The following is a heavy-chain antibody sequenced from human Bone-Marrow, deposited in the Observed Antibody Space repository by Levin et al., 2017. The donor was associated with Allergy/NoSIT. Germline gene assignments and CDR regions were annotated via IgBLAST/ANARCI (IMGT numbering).Heavy chain of an antibody. CDR1: GFTFSSYG. CDR2: ISFDENRI. CDR3: ASHADNWNDPRMAGDGFDV. V-gene: IGHV3-30*03. Sequence: GGSLRLSCVASGFTFSSYGMHWVRQAPGKGLEWVAVISFDENRIYYGDSVRGRFTISRDNSRNTLYLQMNSLRVEDTAVYYCASHADNWNDPRMAGDGFDVWGQGTMVTVSS. D-gene: IGHD1-20*01. J-gene: IGHJ3*01.